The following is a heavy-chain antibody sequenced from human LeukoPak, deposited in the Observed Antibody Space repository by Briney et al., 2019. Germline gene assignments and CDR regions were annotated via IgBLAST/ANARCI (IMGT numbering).Heavy chain of an antibody. CDR2: ISGSGGST. CDR1: GFTFSSYA. V-gene: IGHV3-23*01. J-gene: IGHJ4*02. CDR3: ASGYSYGYDTFY. Sequence: GGSLRLSCAASGFTFSSYAMSWVRQAPGKGLEWASAISGSGGSTYYADSVKGRFTISRDNSKNTLYLQMNSLRAEDTAVYYCASGYSYGYDTFYWGQGTLVTVSS. D-gene: IGHD5-18*01.